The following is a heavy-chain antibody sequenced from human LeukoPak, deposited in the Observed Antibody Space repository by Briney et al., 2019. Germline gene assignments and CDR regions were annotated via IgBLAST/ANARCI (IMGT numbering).Heavy chain of an antibody. CDR1: GVSINGYY. CDR3: PRAGTSGWYGEY. J-gene: IGHJ4*02. CDR2: IAYNGNT. V-gene: IGHV4-59*01. Sequence: SETLSLTCSVSGVSINGYYWKWIRQPPGKGLEWIGYIAYNGNTNYSPSLKSRVTMSIDTSKNQFSLKLPSVTAADTAVYYCPRAGTSGWYGEYWGRGILVTVSS. D-gene: IGHD6-19*01.